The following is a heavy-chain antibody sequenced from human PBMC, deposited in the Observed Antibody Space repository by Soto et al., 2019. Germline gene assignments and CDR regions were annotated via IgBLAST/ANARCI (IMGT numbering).Heavy chain of an antibody. D-gene: IGHD2-8*01. CDR2: INHSGST. V-gene: IGHV4-34*01. J-gene: IGHJ4*02. CDR3: ARRARCTNGVCSNFDY. Sequence: SETLSLTCAVYGGSFSGYYWSWIRQPPGKGLEWIGEINHSGSTNYNPSLKSRVTISVDTSKNQFSLKLSSVTAADTAVYYCARRARCTNGVCSNFDYWGQGTLVTVSS. CDR1: GGSFSGYY.